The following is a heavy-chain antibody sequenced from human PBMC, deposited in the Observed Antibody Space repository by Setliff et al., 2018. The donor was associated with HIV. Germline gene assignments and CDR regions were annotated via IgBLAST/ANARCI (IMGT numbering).Heavy chain of an antibody. CDR3: ARDNRTGYSSGWPLDF. V-gene: IGHV1-2*02. Sequence: ASVKVSCKASGYYFTAHYMHWVRQAPGQGLEWMGWINPNTGGTQYAQKFQGRVTVTRDTPIRTAYMELKSLRSDDTAVYFCARDNRTGYSSGWPLDFWGQGTLVTVSS. CDR2: INPNTGGT. CDR1: GYYFTAHY. J-gene: IGHJ4*02. D-gene: IGHD6-19*01.